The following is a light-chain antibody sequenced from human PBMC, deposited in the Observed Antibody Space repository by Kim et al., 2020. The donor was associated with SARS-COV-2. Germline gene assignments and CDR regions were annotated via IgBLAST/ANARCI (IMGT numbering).Light chain of an antibody. CDR2: DVS. CDR1: SSDPIFYNY. CDR3: ASYAGGADVK. J-gene: IGLJ2*01. V-gene: IGLV2-8*01. Sequence: GKSVTISCAGTSSDPIFYNYVSLYQQYPGKAPKLIVFDVSKRPSGVPDRFSGSKSGSTASLTVSGLQADDESYYYCASYAGGADVKFGGGTQLTVL.